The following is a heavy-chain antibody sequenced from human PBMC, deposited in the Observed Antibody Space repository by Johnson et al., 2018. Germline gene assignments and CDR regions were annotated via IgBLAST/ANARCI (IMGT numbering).Heavy chain of an antibody. Sequence: QVQLVQSGAEVKKPRASVKVSCKVSGYTLTELSMPWVRQAPGKGLEWMGGFDPEDGETIYAQKFQGRVTLTQDTSTDTAYMELSSLRYEETAVYYFATDLDSSSFPDAVDIWGQGTMVTVSS. CDR3: ATDLDSSSFPDAVDI. CDR1: GYTLTELS. V-gene: IGHV1-24*01. CDR2: FDPEDGET. D-gene: IGHD6-13*01. J-gene: IGHJ3*02.